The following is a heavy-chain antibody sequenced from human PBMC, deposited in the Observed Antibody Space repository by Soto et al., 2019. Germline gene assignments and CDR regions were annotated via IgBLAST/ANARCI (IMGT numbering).Heavy chain of an antibody. J-gene: IGHJ4*02. V-gene: IGHV3-23*01. D-gene: IGHD2-8*01. CDR3: AKSGYPRVYASTFEY. CDR2: ISGSGGST. CDR1: GFTFSSYA. Sequence: GGSLRLSCATSGFTFSSYAMSWVRQAPGKGLEWVSAISGSGGSTYYADSVKGRFTISRDNSKNTLYLQMNSLRAEDTAVYYRAKSGYPRVYASTFEYWGQGTLVTVSS.